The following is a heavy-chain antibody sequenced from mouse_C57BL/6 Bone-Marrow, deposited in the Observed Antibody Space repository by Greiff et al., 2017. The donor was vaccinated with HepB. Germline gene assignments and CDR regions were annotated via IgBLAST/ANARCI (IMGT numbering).Heavy chain of an antibody. D-gene: IGHD1-1*01. CDR3: ARVPSSYDWYFDV. V-gene: IGHV5-9*01. J-gene: IGHJ1*03. Sequence: EVQRVESGGGLVKPGGSLKLSCAASGFTFSSYTMSWVRQTPEKRLEWVATISGGGGNTYYPDSVKGRFTISRDNAKNTLYLQMSSLRSEDTALYYCARVPSSYDWYFDVWGTGTTVTVSS. CDR1: GFTFSSYT. CDR2: ISGGGGNT.